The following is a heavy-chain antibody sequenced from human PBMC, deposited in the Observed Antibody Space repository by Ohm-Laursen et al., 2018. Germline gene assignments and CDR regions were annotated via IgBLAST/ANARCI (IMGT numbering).Heavy chain of an antibody. D-gene: IGHD3-3*01. CDR1: GFTFSSVW. Sequence: GSLRLSCAAFGFTFSSVWMNWVRQAPGKGLEWIGRIKRNSDGGATEYAAPMKGRFTISRDDSRDTLHLQMNNLKSEDTAVYYCTTAFGVIIGDDFDYWGQGTLATVSS. CDR3: TTAFGVIIGDDFDY. J-gene: IGHJ4*02. V-gene: IGHV3-15*01. CDR2: IKRNSDGGAT.